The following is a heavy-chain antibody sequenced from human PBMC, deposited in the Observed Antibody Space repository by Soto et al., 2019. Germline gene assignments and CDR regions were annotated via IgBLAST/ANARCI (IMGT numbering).Heavy chain of an antibody. CDR3: AKDLPPSACSSTSCYVFGY. V-gene: IGHV3-23*01. CDR2: ISGSGGST. D-gene: IGHD2-2*01. CDR1: GFTFSSYA. J-gene: IGHJ4*02. Sequence: GGSLRLSCAASGFTFSSYAISCVRQAPGKGMEWVSAISGSGGSTYYADSVKGRFTISRDNSKNTLYLQMNSLRAEDTAVYYCAKDLPPSACSSTSCYVFGYWGQGTLVTVSS.